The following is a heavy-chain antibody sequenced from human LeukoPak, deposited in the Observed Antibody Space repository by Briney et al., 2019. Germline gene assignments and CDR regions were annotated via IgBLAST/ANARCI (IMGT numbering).Heavy chain of an antibody. V-gene: IGHV3-21*01. CDR2: ISSSSSYI. J-gene: IGHJ6*03. Sequence: GGSLRLSCAAPGSPLTSYSMNWVRQAPAKGMEWVSSISSSSSYIYYAASVKGRFTISRDNAKNSLYLQMNSLRAEDTAVYYCARGKASWELLSSKYYYYMDVWGKGTPVTISS. CDR1: GSPLTSYS. CDR3: ARGKASWELLSSKYYYYMDV. D-gene: IGHD1-26*01.